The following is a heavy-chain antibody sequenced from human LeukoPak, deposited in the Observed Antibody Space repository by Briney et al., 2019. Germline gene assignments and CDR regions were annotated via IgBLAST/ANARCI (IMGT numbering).Heavy chain of an antibody. J-gene: IGHJ3*02. Sequence: SETLSLTCTVSGGSISSGSYYWSWIRQPAGKGLEWIGRIYTSGSTNYNPSLKSRVTISVDTSKNQFSLKLSSVTAADTAVYYCARVSDNYYDSSGYYCAFDIWGQGTMVTVSS. V-gene: IGHV4-61*02. CDR1: GGSISSGSYY. D-gene: IGHD3-22*01. CDR3: ARVSDNYYDSSGYYCAFDI. CDR2: IYTSGST.